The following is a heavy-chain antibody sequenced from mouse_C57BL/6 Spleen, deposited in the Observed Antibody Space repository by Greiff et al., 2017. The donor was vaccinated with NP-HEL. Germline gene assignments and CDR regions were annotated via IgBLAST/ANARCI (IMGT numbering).Heavy chain of an antibody. CDR1: GYAFSSSW. V-gene: IGHV1-82*01. Sequence: VQLQQSGPELVKPGASVKISCKASGYAFSSSWMNWVKQRPGKGLEWIGRIYPGDGDTNYNGKFKGKATLTADKSSSTAYMQLSSLTSEDSAVYFCARTGTRLYYFDYWGQGTTLTVSS. CDR3: ARTGTRLYYFDY. CDR2: IYPGDGDT. D-gene: IGHD4-1*01. J-gene: IGHJ2*01.